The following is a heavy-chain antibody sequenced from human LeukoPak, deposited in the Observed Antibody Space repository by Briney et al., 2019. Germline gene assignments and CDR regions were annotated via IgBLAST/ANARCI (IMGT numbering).Heavy chain of an antibody. CDR1: GGSISSYY. CDR2: IYYSGST. CDR3: ASGSSYDLWSGYYLGPFDY. D-gene: IGHD3-3*01. Sequence: SETLSLTCTVSGGSISSYYWSWIRQPPGKGLEWIGYIYYSGSTNYNPSLKSRVTISVDTSKNQFSLKLSSVTAADTAVYYCASGSSYDLWSGYYLGPFDYWGQGTLVTVSS. J-gene: IGHJ4*02. V-gene: IGHV4-59*01.